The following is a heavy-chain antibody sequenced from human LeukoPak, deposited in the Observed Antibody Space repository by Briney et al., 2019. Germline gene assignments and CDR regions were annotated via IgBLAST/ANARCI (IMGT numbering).Heavy chain of an antibody. Sequence: GGSLRLSCAASGFTFSSYAMSWVRQAPGKGLEWVSIIYCAGITYYVDSVKGRFTISRDNSKNTLYLQMNSLRVEDTAVYYCVRDSTTFRFGYWGQGALVTVSS. CDR2: IYCAGIT. CDR3: VRDSTTFRFGY. V-gene: IGHV3-53*01. J-gene: IGHJ4*02. CDR1: GFTFSSYA. D-gene: IGHD4-11*01.